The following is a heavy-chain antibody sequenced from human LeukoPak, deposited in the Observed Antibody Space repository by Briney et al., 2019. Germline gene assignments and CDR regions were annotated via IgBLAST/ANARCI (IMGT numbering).Heavy chain of an antibody. J-gene: IGHJ2*01. D-gene: IGHD6-13*01. CDR1: GFTFSSYW. CDR2: IKQDGSEK. Sequence: PGGSLRLSCAASGFTFSSYWMSWVRQAPGKGLEWVANIKQDGSEKYYVDSVKGRFTISRDNAKNSLYLQMNSLRAEDTAVYYCARVSSSWWLWYFDLWGRGTLVIVSS. V-gene: IGHV3-7*01. CDR3: ARVSSSWWLWYFDL.